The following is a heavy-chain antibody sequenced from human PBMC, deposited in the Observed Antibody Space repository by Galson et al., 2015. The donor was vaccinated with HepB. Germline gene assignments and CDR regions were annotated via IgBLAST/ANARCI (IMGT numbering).Heavy chain of an antibody. CDR2: IYYSGST. V-gene: IGHV4-38-2*01. Sequence: LRLSCAASGFTFSSYAMSWVRQPPGKGLEWIGSIYYSGSTYYNPSLKSRVTISVDTSKNQFSLKLSSVTAADTAVYYCARGPKSSSSSWFRPTWFDPWGQGTLVTVSS. D-gene: IGHD6-13*01. CDR3: ARGPKSSSSSWFRPTWFDP. J-gene: IGHJ5*02. CDR1: GFTFSSYA.